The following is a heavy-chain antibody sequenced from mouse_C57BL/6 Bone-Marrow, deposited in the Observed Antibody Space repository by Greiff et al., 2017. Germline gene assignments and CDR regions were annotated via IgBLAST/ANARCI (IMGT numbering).Heavy chain of an antibody. V-gene: IGHV1-63*01. J-gene: IGHJ4*01. CDR3: ARGYAMDY. CDR2: IYPGGGYT. CDR1: GYTFTNYW. Sequence: QVQLKESGAELVRPGTSVKMSCKASGYTFTNYWIGWAKQRPGHGLEWIGDIYPGGGYTNYTEKFKGKATLTADKSSSAAYMQFSSLTSEDSAIYYCARGYAMDYWGQGTSVTVSS.